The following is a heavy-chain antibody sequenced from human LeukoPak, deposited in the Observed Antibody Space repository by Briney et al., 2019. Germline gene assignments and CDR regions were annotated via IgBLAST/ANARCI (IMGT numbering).Heavy chain of an antibody. CDR1: GFAFSTYS. Sequence: GGSLRLSCTASGFAFSTYSMDWARQAPGKGLEWVSSITSSSSYIHYADSVKGRLTISRDNAKNSLYLHMNSLRAEDTAVYYCARVAGQSYHFDYWGQGTLVTVSS. J-gene: IGHJ4*02. CDR3: ARVAGQSYHFDY. CDR2: ITSSSSYI. D-gene: IGHD3-10*01. V-gene: IGHV3-21*01.